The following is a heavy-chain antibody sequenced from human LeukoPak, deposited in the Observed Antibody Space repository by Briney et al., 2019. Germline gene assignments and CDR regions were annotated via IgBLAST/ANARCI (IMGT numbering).Heavy chain of an antibody. J-gene: IGHJ4*02. CDR1: GYTFINYF. V-gene: IGHV1-46*01. Sequence: ASVKVSCKASGYTFINYFMHWVRQAPGQGLEWMGIINPSGGSTTYAQRFQGRVTMTRDTSTSTVYMELSSLRSEDTAVYYCARGGTDYWGQGTLVTVSS. CDR2: INPSGGST. CDR3: ARGGTDY. D-gene: IGHD5-12*01.